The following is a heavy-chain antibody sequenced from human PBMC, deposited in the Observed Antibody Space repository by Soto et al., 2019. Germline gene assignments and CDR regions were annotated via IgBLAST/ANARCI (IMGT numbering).Heavy chain of an antibody. J-gene: IGHJ6*02. V-gene: IGHV1-2*04. CDR3: ARDRFIRSGERNYGMAV. D-gene: IGHD6-19*01. Sequence: ASVKVSCKASGYTFTSYGISLVRHAPGQGLEWMGWINPNSGGTNYAQKFQGWVTMTRDTSISTDYMELSRLRSDDTAVYYCARDRFIRSGERNYGMAVWCQGTTVTV. CDR2: INPNSGGT. CDR1: GYTFTSYG.